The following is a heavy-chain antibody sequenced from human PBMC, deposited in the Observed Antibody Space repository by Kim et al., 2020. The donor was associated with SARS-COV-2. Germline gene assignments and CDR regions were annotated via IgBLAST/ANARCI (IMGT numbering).Heavy chain of an antibody. V-gene: IGHV3-49*04. D-gene: IGHD3-10*01. CDR3: TRSGYYYGSGSFLGYYYYGMDV. J-gene: IGHJ6*02. CDR2: IRSKAYGGTT. Sequence: GGSLRLSCTASGFTFGDYAMSWVRQAPGKGLEWVGFIRSKAYGGTTEYAASVKGRFTISRDDSKSIAYLQMNSLKTEDTAVYYCTRSGYYYGSGSFLGYYYYGMDVWGQGTTVTVSS. CDR1: GFTFGDYA.